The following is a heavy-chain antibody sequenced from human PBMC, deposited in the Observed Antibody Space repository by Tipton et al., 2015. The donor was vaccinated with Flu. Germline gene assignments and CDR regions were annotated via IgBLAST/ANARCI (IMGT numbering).Heavy chain of an antibody. Sequence: SLRLSCAASGITFSGYWMSWVRQAPGQGLEWVANIKEDGSEKYYVGSVKGRFTISRDNAKDSLYLQMNSLRVEDTAMYYCARAVGSAGSLWGQGTMVTVSS. D-gene: IGHD1-26*01. CDR2: IKEDGSEK. CDR3: ARAVGSAGSL. CDR1: GITFSGYW. J-gene: IGHJ3*01. V-gene: IGHV3-7*01.